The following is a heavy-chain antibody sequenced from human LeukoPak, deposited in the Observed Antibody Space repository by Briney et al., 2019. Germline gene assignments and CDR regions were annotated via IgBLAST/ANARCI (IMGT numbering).Heavy chain of an antibody. V-gene: IGHV3-11*01. CDR1: GFKFSDYY. CDR3: ASGRYDFWSGYYRD. D-gene: IGHD3-3*01. J-gene: IGHJ4*02. Sequence: KPGGSLRLSCAASGFKFSDYYMSWIRQAPGKGLEGVSYISSSGSTIYYAESVKGRFTIYRDNAKNSVYLQMNSLRAEDTAVYYCASGRYDFWSGYYRDWGQGTLVTVSS. CDR2: ISSSGSTI.